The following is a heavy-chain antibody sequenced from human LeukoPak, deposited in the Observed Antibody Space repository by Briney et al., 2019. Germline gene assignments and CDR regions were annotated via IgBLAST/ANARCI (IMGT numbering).Heavy chain of an antibody. J-gene: IGHJ4*02. Sequence: PSETLSLTCTVSGDSISTYYWSWIRQPPGKGLEWVSAISGSGGSTYYADSVKGRFTISRDNSKNTLYLQMNSLRAEDTAVYYCAKFRGRTIFGVVIRADFDYWGQGTLVTVSS. CDR3: AKFRGRTIFGVVIRADFDY. CDR2: ISGSGGST. D-gene: IGHD3-3*01. CDR1: GDSISTYY. V-gene: IGHV3-23*01.